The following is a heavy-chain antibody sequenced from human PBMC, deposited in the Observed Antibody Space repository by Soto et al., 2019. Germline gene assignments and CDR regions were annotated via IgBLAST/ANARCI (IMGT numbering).Heavy chain of an antibody. Sequence: QVQLMQSGAEVKKPGASVKVSCKASGYTFTSHDINWVRQATGQGLEWMGWMNPNSGNTGYAQKFQGRVTMTRYIYTSTAYMELSSLRSEDTAVYFCARSTNDYGDRHWGQGTVVTVSS. V-gene: IGHV1-8*02. CDR3: ARSTNDYGDRH. D-gene: IGHD4-17*01. CDR2: MNPNSGNT. J-gene: IGHJ4*02. CDR1: GYTFTSHD.